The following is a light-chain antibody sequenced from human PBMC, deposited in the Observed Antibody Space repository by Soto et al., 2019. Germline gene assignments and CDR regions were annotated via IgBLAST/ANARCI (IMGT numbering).Light chain of an antibody. CDR3: STWDDSLSSVL. Sequence: QSVLTQPPSASGTPGQRVTVSCAGSSSTIGSNNVAWYKKLAGSAPKLLIYENDQRPSGVPDRFSGSKSGTSASLAISGLRPEDEATYYCSTWDDSLSSVLFGGGTPLTVL. V-gene: IGLV1-47*01. J-gene: IGLJ2*01. CDR1: SSTIGSNN. CDR2: END.